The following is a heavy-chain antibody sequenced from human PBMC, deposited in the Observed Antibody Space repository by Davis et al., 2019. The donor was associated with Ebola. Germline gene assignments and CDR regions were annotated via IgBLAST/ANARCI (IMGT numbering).Heavy chain of an antibody. V-gene: IGHV2-5*02. CDR3: AHRRVAVAGFSPAGAFDI. CDR2: IYWDDDK. CDR1: GFSLRTSGVG. J-gene: IGHJ3*02. Sequence: SGPTLVKPTQTLTLTCTFSGFSLRTSGVGVGWIRQLPGKALEWLALIYWDDDKRYSPSLKSRLTITKDTSKNQVVLTMTNMDPVDTATYYCAHRRVAVAGFSPAGAFDIWGQGTMVTVSS. D-gene: IGHD6-19*01.